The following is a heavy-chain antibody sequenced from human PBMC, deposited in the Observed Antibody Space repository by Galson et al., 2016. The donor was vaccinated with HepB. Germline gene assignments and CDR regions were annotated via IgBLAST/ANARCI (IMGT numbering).Heavy chain of an antibody. CDR3: ARPPIAMVTNDAFDV. CDR2: ISYDGITK. D-gene: IGHD2-21*02. CDR1: GFTFSNYG. V-gene: IGHV3-30-3*01. J-gene: IGHJ3*01. Sequence: SLRLSCAASGFTFSNYGLHWVRQAPGKGLEWVTGISYDGITKYYADSVKGRFTVSRSNSNNTLYLQMNSLRSDDTAVYYCARPPIAMVTNDAFDVWGQGTMVTVSS.